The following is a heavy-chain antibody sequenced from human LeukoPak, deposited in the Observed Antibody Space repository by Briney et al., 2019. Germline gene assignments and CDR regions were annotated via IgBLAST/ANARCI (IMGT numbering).Heavy chain of an antibody. CDR1: GGSISSYY. D-gene: IGHD1-26*01. V-gene: IGHV4-59*01. Sequence: PSETLSLTCTVSGGSISSYYWSWIRQPPGKGLEWIGYIYYSGSTYYNPSLKSRVTISVDTSKNRFSLKLSSVTAADTAVYYCARDKLGATYFDYWGQGTLVTVSS. CDR2: IYYSGST. CDR3: ARDKLGATYFDY. J-gene: IGHJ4*02.